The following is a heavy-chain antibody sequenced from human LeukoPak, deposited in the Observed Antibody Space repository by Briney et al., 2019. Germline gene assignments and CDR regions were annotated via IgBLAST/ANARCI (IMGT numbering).Heavy chain of an antibody. CDR2: SVVGSGNT. CDR1: GFTFTSSA. CDR3: AAEAAYYYDSRDAFDV. Sequence: SVKVSCKASGFTFTSSAGQWVRQARGQRLEGIGWSVVGSGNTNYAQKFQERVTITSDMSTRLVYMELSSLRSEDTAVYYCAAEAAYYYDSRDAFDVWGQGTMVTVSS. J-gene: IGHJ3*01. D-gene: IGHD3-22*01. V-gene: IGHV1-58*01.